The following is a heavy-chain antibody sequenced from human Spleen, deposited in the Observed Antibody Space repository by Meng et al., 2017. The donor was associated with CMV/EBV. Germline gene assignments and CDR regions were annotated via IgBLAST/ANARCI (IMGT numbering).Heavy chain of an antibody. CDR3: ASAYDFSWKVPDY. CDR2: ISSSGSTI. CDR1: GFTFSDYY. Sequence: GESLKISCAASGFTFSDYYMSWIRQAPGKGLEWVSYISSSGSTIYYADSVKGRFTISRDNAKNSLYLQMNSLRAEDTAVYYCASAYDFSWKVPDYWGQGTLVTVSS. V-gene: IGHV3-11*04. D-gene: IGHD3-3*01. J-gene: IGHJ4*02.